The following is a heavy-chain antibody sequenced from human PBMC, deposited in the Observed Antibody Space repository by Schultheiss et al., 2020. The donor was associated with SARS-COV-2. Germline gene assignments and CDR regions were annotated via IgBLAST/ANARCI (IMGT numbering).Heavy chain of an antibody. CDR1: GGSISSGGYY. D-gene: IGHD1-26*01. J-gene: IGHJ4*02. CDR3: ARAGAPLTSIDF. V-gene: IGHV4-31*03. CDR2: IYYSGST. Sequence: SCTVSGGSISSGGYYWSWIRQHPGKGLEWIGYIYYSGSTYYNPSLKSRVTISVDTSKNQFSLKLSSVTAADTAVYYCARAGAPLTSIDFWGRGTLVTVSS.